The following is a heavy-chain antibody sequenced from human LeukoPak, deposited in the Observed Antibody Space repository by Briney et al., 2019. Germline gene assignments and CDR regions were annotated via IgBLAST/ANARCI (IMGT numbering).Heavy chain of an antibody. CDR1: GFSFSSHG. J-gene: IGHJ2*01. Sequence: GGSLRLSCAASGFSFSSHGMSWVRQAPGKGPEWVSSISSGSDYTFYADSVKGRFIVSRDNSKNTLYLQMYSLRAGDTAVYYCAKIGVIGKWYYDIWGRGTLVTVSS. CDR2: ISSGSDYT. V-gene: IGHV3-23*01. CDR3: AKIGVIGKWYYDI. D-gene: IGHD3-10*01.